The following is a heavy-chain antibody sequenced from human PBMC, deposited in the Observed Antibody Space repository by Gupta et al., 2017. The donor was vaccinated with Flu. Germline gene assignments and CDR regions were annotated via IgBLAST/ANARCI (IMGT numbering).Heavy chain of an antibody. V-gene: IGHV1-46*01. Sequence: IHWLRRAPGQRLELRGLINTGGGNTGYAQRGQGRVTVNRDKSSRTVYMELSSLNYEDAAIYYCARATGRAAAAAVGDSWVQGTRVPVSS. CDR2: INTGGGNT. D-gene: IGHD6-13*01. J-gene: IGHJ5*01. CDR3: ARATGRAAAAAVGDS.